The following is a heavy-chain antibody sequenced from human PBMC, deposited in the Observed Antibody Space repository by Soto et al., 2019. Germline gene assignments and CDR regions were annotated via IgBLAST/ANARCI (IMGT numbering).Heavy chain of an antibody. CDR2: MNGDGTDI. V-gene: IGHV3-74*03. J-gene: IGHJ4*02. CDR3: ARSTSGKFDY. CDR1: GFTFSDYY. Sequence: GGSLRLSCAASGFTFSDYYLHWVRQVPRKGLVWVSRMNGDGTDIKYADSVRGRFTISRDNARNTLYLQMSSLRAEDTSLYYCARSTSGKFDYWGQGTLVTVSS. D-gene: IGHD1-1*01.